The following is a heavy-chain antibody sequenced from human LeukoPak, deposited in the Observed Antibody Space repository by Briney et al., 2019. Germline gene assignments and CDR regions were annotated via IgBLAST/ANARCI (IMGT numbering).Heavy chain of an antibody. Sequence: GGSLRLSCAASGFTFSSYSMNWVRQAPGKGLEWVSSISSSSIYKYYADSVKGRFTISRDNAKKSLYLQMNSLRAEDTAVYYCARGSSYSGSYIDYWGQGTLVTVSS. CDR3: ARGSSYSGSYIDY. V-gene: IGHV3-21*01. CDR2: ISSSSIYK. CDR1: GFTFSSYS. J-gene: IGHJ4*02. D-gene: IGHD1-26*01.